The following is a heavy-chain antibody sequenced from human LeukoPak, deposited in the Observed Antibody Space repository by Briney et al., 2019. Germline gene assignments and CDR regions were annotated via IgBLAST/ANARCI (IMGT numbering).Heavy chain of an antibody. CDR1: GGSISSYY. CDR3: AREEMKEYYDFWSGYSPIDY. CDR2: IYYSGST. V-gene: IGHV4-59*12. Sequence: SETLSLTRTVSGGSISSYYWSWIRQPPGKGLEWIGYIYYSGSTNYNPSLKSRVTISVDTSKNQFSLKLSSVTAADTAVYYCAREEMKEYYDFWSGYSPIDYWGQGTLVTVSS. J-gene: IGHJ4*02. D-gene: IGHD3-3*01.